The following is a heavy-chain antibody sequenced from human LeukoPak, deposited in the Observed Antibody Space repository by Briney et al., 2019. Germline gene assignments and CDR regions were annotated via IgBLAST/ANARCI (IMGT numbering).Heavy chain of an antibody. D-gene: IGHD3-22*01. J-gene: IGHJ4*02. CDR1: GFTFSSYG. V-gene: IGHV3-30*18. CDR3: AKDFLLYYYDSSGYTDY. Sequence: QPGRSLRLSCAASGFTFSSYGMHWVRQAPGKGLEWVAVISYDGSNKYYADSVKGRFTISRDNSKNTLYLQMNSLRAEDTAVYYCAKDFLLYYYDSSGYTDYWGQGTLVTVSS. CDR2: ISYDGSNK.